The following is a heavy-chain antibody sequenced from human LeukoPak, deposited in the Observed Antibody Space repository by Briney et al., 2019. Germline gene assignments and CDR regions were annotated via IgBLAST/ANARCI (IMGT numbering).Heavy chain of an antibody. CDR2: VYYSGST. D-gene: IGHD3-9*01. CDR1: GGSISSSSYN. CDR3: ASLPSRYFDWLLRGYFDY. Sequence: SETLSLTCTVSGGSISSSSYNWGWIRQPPGKGLEWIGSVYYSGSTYYNPSLKSRVTMSVDTSKNQFSLKLSSVTAADTAVYYCASLPSRYFDWLLRGYFDYWGQGTLVTVSS. V-gene: IGHV4-39*01. J-gene: IGHJ4*02.